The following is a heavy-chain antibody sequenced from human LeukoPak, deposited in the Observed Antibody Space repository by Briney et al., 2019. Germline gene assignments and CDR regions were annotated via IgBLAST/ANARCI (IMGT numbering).Heavy chain of an antibody. V-gene: IGHV3-66*01. CDR1: RFTVTNSY. Sequence: GGSLRLSCAASRFTVTNSYMSWVRQAPGKELEWVSVIYDGDNTNYPDSVKGRFTIPRDSSKNTLYLQMNSLRADDTAVYFCARASQWLAFDNWGQGTLVTVSS. J-gene: IGHJ4*02. CDR3: ARASQWLAFDN. CDR2: IYDGDNT. D-gene: IGHD6-19*01.